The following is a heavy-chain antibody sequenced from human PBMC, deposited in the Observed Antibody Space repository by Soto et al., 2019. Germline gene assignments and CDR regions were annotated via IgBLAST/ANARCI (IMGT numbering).Heavy chain of an antibody. CDR2: IYTSGSA. J-gene: IGHJ4*02. D-gene: IGHD4-17*01. Sequence: SETLSLTCTVSGGSISSYYWSWIRQPAGKGLEWIGRIYTSGSANYNPSLKSRVTMSVDTSKNQFSLKLSSVTAADTAVYYCARDESESGYGDYENWGQGTLVTVSS. CDR1: GGSISSYY. V-gene: IGHV4-4*07. CDR3: ARDESESGYGDYEN.